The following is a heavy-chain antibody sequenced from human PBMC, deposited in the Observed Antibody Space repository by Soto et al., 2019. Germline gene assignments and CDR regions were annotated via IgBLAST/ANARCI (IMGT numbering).Heavy chain of an antibody. V-gene: IGHV1-18*01. CDR2: ISPYNGNT. D-gene: IGHD3-3*01. Sequence: QVQLVQSGAKVKRPGASVKVSCKASGYTFRTYGITWVRQAPGQGLEWMAWISPYNGNTNYAQDLQGRVTTTTDTSTSTAYMELRGLTSEDTAMYYCVSDLVSCSDFWRAYNGGYFDYWGQGTLVTVSS. CDR3: VSDLVSCSDFWRAYNGGYFDY. J-gene: IGHJ4*02. CDR1: GYTFRTYG.